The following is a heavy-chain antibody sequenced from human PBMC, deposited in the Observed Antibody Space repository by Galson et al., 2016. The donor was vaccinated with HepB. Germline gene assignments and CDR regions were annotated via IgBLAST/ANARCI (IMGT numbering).Heavy chain of an antibody. CDR1: VYTSTAYY. J-gene: IGHJ6*02. D-gene: IGHD3-16*01. CDR3: ARVRGGLDV. Sequence: SVKVSCKASVYTSTAYYMHWVRQAPGQGLEWMGWINPRSGGTNYAQKFEGRVSMTRATSISTAYMELSRLRSDDTAVYYCARVRGGLDVWGQGTTITVSS. CDR2: INPRSGGT. V-gene: IGHV1-2*02.